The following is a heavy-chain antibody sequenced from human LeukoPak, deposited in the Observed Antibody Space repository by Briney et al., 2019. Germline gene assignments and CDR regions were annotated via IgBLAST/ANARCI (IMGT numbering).Heavy chain of an antibody. J-gene: IGHJ6*03. V-gene: IGHV3-74*01. CDR3: ARDALPGFHMDV. D-gene: IGHD3-10*01. Sequence: PGGSLRLSCAAPGFTFSSYWIHWVRQAPGKGLVWVSRINSDGSSTSYADSVKGRFTISRDNAKNTLYLQMNSLRAEDTAVYYCARDALPGFHMDVWGKGTTVTVSS. CDR1: GFTFSSYW. CDR2: INSDGSST.